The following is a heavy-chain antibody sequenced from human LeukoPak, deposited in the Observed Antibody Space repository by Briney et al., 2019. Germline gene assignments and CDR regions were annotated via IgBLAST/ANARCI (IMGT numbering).Heavy chain of an antibody. J-gene: IGHJ3*01. V-gene: IGHV4-4*09. CDR3: ARLSAAVHLGAFDL. Sequence: LESPSLTCAVSGVSTSPYYWASIRQRPRKGLGWIVYIHTSGSNSQSPSLKSRVTISVDKSKNHFSLRLSSVTAADTAVYYCARLSAAVHLGAFDLWGQGTMVTASS. CDR2: IHTSGSN. CDR1: GVSTSPYY. D-gene: IGHD3-3*01.